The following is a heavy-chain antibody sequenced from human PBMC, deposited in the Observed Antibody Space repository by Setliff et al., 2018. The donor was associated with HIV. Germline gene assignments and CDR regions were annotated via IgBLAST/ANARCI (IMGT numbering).Heavy chain of an antibody. CDR2: TYYSGTT. CDR1: GDSISSGAYY. J-gene: IGHJ6*03. Sequence: TSETLSLTCTVSGDSISSGAYYWSWIRHHPGKGLEWIGYTYYSGTTYYNPSLKSRFVISRDTSKNEFSLKVYSVTAADTAMYYCARETYYYYMDVWGKGTTVTVSS. V-gene: IGHV4-31*03. CDR3: ARETYYYYMDV. D-gene: IGHD2-21*01.